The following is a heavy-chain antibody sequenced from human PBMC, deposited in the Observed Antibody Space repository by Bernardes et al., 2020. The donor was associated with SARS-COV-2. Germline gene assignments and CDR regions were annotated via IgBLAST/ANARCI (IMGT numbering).Heavy chain of an antibody. CDR1: GFTFSSYW. Sequence: VCSLRLSCAASGFTFSSYWMHWVRQAPGKGLVWVARVNSGGGDITYADPVKGRFIISRDNAKSTLYLQMNSLRDDDSAIYYCARSNNYGPDQWGQGALVTVSS. CDR2: VNSGGGDI. D-gene: IGHD5-18*01. CDR3: ARSNNYGPDQ. J-gene: IGHJ4*02. V-gene: IGHV3-74*01.